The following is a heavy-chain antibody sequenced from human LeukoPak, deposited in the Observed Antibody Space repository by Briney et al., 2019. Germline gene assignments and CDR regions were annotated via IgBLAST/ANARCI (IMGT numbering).Heavy chain of an antibody. Sequence: SVKVSCKASGGTFSSYTISWVRQAPGQGLEWMGRIIPILGIANYAQKFQGRVTITTDESTSTAYMELSSLRSEDTAVYYCASNGDHEMMDYYYYYYMDVWGKGTTVTVSS. CDR1: GGTFSSYT. CDR3: ASNGDHEMMDYYYYYYMDV. J-gene: IGHJ6*03. CDR2: IIPILGIA. V-gene: IGHV1-69*02. D-gene: IGHD2-21*02.